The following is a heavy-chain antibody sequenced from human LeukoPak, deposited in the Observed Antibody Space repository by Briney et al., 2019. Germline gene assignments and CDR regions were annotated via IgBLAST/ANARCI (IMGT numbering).Heavy chain of an antibody. D-gene: IGHD6-19*01. CDR3: ARSRRDRNVAVADDY. J-gene: IGHJ4*02. V-gene: IGHV3-21*01. Sequence: GGSLRLSCAASGFTFSSYSMNWVRQAPGKGLEWVSSISSSSSYIYYADPVKGRFTISRDNAKNSLYLQMNSLRAEDTAVYYCARSRRDRNVAVADDYWGQGPLVTVSS. CDR1: GFTFSSYS. CDR2: ISSSSSYI.